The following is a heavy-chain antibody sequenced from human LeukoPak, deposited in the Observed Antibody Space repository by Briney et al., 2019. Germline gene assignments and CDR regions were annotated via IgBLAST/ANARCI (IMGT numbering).Heavy chain of an antibody. Sequence: GASVKVSCKTSGYTFSAYFLHSVRQAPGQGLEWMGWINPNSGGTNYAQKFQGRVTMTRDTSISTAYMELIRLRSDDTAVYYCARDDEGNWSDLVDSWGQGTLVTVSS. J-gene: IGHJ5*01. D-gene: IGHD1-1*01. CDR1: GYTFSAYF. CDR2: INPNSGGT. CDR3: ARDDEGNWSDLVDS. V-gene: IGHV1-2*02.